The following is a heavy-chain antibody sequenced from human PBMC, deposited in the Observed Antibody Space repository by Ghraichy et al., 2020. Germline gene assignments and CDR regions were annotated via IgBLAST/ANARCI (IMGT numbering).Heavy chain of an antibody. Sequence: GGSLRLSCAASGFTFSSYSMNWVRQAPGKGLEWVSSIISNGGYIYDADLVKGRCTIYRDNAKTSLYLQMNSRRAEETAVYYGGREQWLAYWGQGTLVTVSS. D-gene: IGHD6-19*01. V-gene: IGHV3-21*01. CDR1: GFTFSSYS. CDR2: IISNGGYI. J-gene: IGHJ4*02. CDR3: GREQWLAY.